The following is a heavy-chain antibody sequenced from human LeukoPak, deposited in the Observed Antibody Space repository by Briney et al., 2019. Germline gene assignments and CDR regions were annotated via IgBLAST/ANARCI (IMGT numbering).Heavy chain of an antibody. Sequence: SGTLSLTCTVSNYSITSGSYRGCIRHPPGEVLEWIAISCHSGSTYYKPSLKGRFTISVDTSKNQSSLNLSSVTAADTAVYYCARVSRGYDILYWGQGTLVTVSS. J-gene: IGHJ4*02. CDR2: SCHSGST. V-gene: IGHV4-38-2*02. CDR1: NYSITSGSY. CDR3: ARVSRGYDILY. D-gene: IGHD3-9*01.